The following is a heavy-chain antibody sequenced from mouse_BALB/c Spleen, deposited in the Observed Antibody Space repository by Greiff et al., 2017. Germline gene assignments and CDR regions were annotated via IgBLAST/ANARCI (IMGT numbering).Heavy chain of an antibody. J-gene: IGHJ4*01. CDR2: ISSGGST. Sequence: EVKLVESGGGLVKPGGSLKLSCAASGFTFSSYAMSWVRQTPEKRLEWVASISSGGSTYYPDSVKGRFTISRDNARNILYLQMSSLRSEDTAMYYCARDYYGSSYGAVDYWGQGTSVTVSS. CDR1: GFTFSSYA. D-gene: IGHD1-1*01. V-gene: IGHV5-6-5*01. CDR3: ARDYYGSSYGAVDY.